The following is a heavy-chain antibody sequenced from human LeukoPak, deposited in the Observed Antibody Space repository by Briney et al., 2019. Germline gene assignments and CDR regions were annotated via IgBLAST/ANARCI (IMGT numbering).Heavy chain of an antibody. CDR2: ISYDGSNK. J-gene: IGHJ6*02. CDR3: AREHYDFWSGYGRRGMDV. CDR1: GFTFSSYA. V-gene: IGHV3-30-3*01. Sequence: PGGSLRLSCAASGFTFSSYAMHWVRQAPGKGLEWVAVISYDGSNKYYADSVKGRFTISRDNSKNTLYLQMNSLRAEDTAVYYCAREHYDFWSGYGRRGMDVWGQGTTVTVSS. D-gene: IGHD3-3*01.